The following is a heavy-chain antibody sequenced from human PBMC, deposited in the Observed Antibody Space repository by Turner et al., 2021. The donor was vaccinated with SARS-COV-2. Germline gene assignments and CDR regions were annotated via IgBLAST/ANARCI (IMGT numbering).Heavy chain of an antibody. D-gene: IGHD2-21*01. CDR1: GYTFTGYY. J-gene: IGHJ4*02. CDR2: INPNSGGT. Sequence: QEQLVQSGAEVKKPGASVKVSCKASGYTFTGYYMHWVRQAPGQGLEWMGWINPNSGGTSYAQEFQGRVTMTRDTSISTAYMELSRLRSDDTAVYYCARRQLGWGLIDYWGQGTLVTVSS. CDR3: ARRQLGWGLIDY. V-gene: IGHV1-2*02.